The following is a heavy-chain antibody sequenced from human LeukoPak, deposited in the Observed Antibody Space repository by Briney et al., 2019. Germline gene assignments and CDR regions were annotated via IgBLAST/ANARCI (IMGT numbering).Heavy chain of an antibody. CDR2: IYPGDSET. D-gene: IGHD4-17*01. CDR1: GDSFSRYW. Sequence: GESLKISCNTSGDSFSRYWIGWVRQMPGKGLEWLGIIYPGDSETRYSPSFQGQVTISADNSISTAYLQWSGLKAPDNAKYYCARPSAAAVTTEGDYWGQGTLVTVSS. V-gene: IGHV5-51*01. J-gene: IGHJ4*02. CDR3: ARPSAAAVTTEGDY.